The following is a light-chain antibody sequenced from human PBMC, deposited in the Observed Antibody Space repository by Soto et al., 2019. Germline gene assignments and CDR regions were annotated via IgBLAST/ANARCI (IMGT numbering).Light chain of an antibody. J-gene: IGKJ5*01. CDR3: QQYGNSAST. CDR1: QSVSSSY. Sequence: ETVLTQSPGTLSLSPGERATLSCRASQSVSSSYLAWYQQKPGQAPRLLIYGASSRATGIPDRFSGSGSGTDFTLTISRLEPEDFAVYYCQQYGNSASTFGQGTRLEIK. CDR2: GAS. V-gene: IGKV3-20*01.